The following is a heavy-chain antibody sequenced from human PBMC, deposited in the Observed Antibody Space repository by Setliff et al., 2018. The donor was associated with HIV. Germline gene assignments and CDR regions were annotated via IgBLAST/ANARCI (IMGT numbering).Heavy chain of an antibody. CDR2: ISSSGRT. CDR1: GGSMTSSNYY. V-gene: IGHV4-39*07. D-gene: IGHD3-22*01. Sequence: SETLSLTCTVSGGSMTSSNYYWGWIRQSPVRGLEWIGSISSSGRTPYHPSLRSRVTVSAATSKNQFSLKLTSVTAADTAVYFCARDPHYFDTSGHYSWFYFDYWGQGTLVTVSS. CDR3: ARDPHYFDTSGHYSWFYFDY. J-gene: IGHJ4*02.